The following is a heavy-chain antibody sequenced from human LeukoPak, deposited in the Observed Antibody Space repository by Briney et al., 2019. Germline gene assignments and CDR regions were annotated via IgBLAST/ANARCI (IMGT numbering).Heavy chain of an antibody. V-gene: IGHV4-31*03. Sequence: TSETPSLTCTVSGGSISSGGYYWSWIRQHPGKGLEWIGYISYSGSTYYNPSLKSRVTISVDTSKNQFSLKLNSVTAADTAVYYCARGRSDSGWYLRGYYFDYWGQGTLVTVSS. CDR3: ARGRSDSGWYLRGYYFDY. D-gene: IGHD6-19*01. J-gene: IGHJ4*02. CDR1: GGSISSGGYY. CDR2: ISYSGST.